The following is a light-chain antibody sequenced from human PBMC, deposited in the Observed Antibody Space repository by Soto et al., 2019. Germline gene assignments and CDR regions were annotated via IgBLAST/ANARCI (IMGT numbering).Light chain of an antibody. J-gene: IGKJ5*01. CDR3: QQYNNWPLPT. CDR1: QGVSSD. Sequence: EVVMTQSPATLSVSPGERATLSCRASQGVSSDLAWYQQKPGQAPRLLIYDTSTRAAGIPARFSGSGSGTDFTLTISSLQSEDFAVYYCQQYNNWPLPTFGQGTRLEIK. V-gene: IGKV3-15*01. CDR2: DTS.